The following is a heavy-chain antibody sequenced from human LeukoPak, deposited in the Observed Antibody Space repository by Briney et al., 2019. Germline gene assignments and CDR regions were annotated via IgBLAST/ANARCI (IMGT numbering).Heavy chain of an antibody. D-gene: IGHD3-22*01. CDR3: AKDHNYYDSSGYYGTFDY. J-gene: IGHJ4*02. CDR2: ISGSGGST. V-gene: IGHV3-23*01. Sequence: PGGSLRLSCAASGFTFSSYAMSWVRQAPGKGLEWVSAISGSGGSTYYADSVKGRFTISRDNSKNTLYLQMNSLRAEDTAVYYCAKDHNYYDSSGYYGTFDYWGQGTLVTVSS. CDR1: GFTFSSYA.